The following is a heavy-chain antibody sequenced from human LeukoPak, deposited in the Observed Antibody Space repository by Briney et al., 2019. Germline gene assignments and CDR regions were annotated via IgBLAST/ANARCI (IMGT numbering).Heavy chain of an antibody. V-gene: IGHV4-30-4*08. CDR3: ARTIAAAALGGRYYFDY. J-gene: IGHJ4*02. CDR2: IYYSGST. Sequence: SETLSLTCTVSGGSISSGDYYWSWIRQPPGKGLGWIGYIYYSGSTYYNPSLKSRVTISVDTSKNQFSLKLSSVTAADTAVYYCARTIAAAALGGRYYFDYWGQGTLVTVSS. D-gene: IGHD6-13*01. CDR1: GGSISSGDYY.